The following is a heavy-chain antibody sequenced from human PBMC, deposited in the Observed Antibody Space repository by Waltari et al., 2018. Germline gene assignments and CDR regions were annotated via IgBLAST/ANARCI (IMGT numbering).Heavy chain of an antibody. CDR2: ISPTSSTI. CDR1: GFSFSSYS. CDR3: ATAARRRDVGDLS. D-gene: IGHD3-16*02. J-gene: IGHJ4*02. Sequence: EVQLVEAGGSLVQPGGSLRLSCGASGFSFSSYSMNWVRQAPGKGLGWVSYISPTSSTIYYADSVKGRFTISRDNGKDSLHLQMNSLRDEDTAVYYCATAARRRDVGDLSWGQGTLVTVSA. V-gene: IGHV3-48*02.